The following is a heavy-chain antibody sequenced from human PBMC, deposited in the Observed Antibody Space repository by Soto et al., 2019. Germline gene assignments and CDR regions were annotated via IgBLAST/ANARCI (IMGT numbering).Heavy chain of an antibody. CDR1: GGSISSSNW. J-gene: IGHJ4*02. V-gene: IGHV4-4*02. D-gene: IGHD3-10*01. CDR3: ARVKASGVNFDY. Sequence: PSETLSLTCAVSGGSISSSNWWIWVRQPPGKGLEWIGEIYHSGSTNYNPSLKSRVTISVDKSKNQFSLKLSSVTAADTAVYYCARVKASGVNFDYWGQGTLVTVSS. CDR2: IYHSGST.